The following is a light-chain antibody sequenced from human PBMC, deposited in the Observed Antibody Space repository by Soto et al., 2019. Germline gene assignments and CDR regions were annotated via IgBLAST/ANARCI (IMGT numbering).Light chain of an antibody. CDR2: DAS. CDR3: QQYNSYPYT. Sequence: DIQVTQSPFSLSASVGDRVSISCRTSQSINTWVAWYQQKPGMAPKLLIYDASSVQSGVPSRFSGSGSGTEFSLTIGSPQPDDFGTYFCQQYNSYPYTFGQGTKLEIK. CDR1: QSINTW. J-gene: IGKJ2*01. V-gene: IGKV1-5*01.